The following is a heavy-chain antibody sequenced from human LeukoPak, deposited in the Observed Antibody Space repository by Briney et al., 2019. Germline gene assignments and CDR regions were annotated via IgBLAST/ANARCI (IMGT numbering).Heavy chain of an antibody. CDR3: TRDRGSDDWFDP. Sequence: GGSLRLSCAASGFTFSNYWMHWVRQAPGKGLVWVSRIKSDGSSTNYADSVKGRFTISRDNAKNTLYLQMNGLRAEDTAVYYCTRDRGSDDWFDPWGQGTLVTVSS. J-gene: IGHJ5*02. D-gene: IGHD6-25*01. V-gene: IGHV3-74*01. CDR1: GFTFSNYW. CDR2: IKSDGSST.